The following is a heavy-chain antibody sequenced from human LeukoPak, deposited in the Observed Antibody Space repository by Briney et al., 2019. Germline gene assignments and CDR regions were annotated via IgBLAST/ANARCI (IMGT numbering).Heavy chain of an antibody. CDR2: INHSGST. Sequence: PSETLSLTCAVYGGSFSGYYWSWIRQPPGKGLGWIGEINHSGSTNYNPSLKSRVTISVDTSKNQFSLKLSSVTAADTAVYYCAREQVDYWGQGTLVTVSS. CDR1: GGSFSGYY. J-gene: IGHJ4*02. V-gene: IGHV4-34*01. CDR3: AREQVDY.